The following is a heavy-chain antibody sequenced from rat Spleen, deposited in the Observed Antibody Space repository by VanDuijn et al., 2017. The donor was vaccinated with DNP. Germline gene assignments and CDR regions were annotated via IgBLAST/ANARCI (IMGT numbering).Heavy chain of an antibody. D-gene: IGHD1-4*01. CDR3: TTGAGSP. CDR1: GLTFSNAD. Sequence: EVQLVESGGGLVQPGRSMKLSCGASGLTFSNADMAWVRQAPTRGLEWVASISSSGDKTYYRDSVKGRFTISRDNAKSTLYLQMDSLRSEDTATYYCTTGAGSPWGQGTSVTVSS. V-gene: IGHV5-25*01. J-gene: IGHJ4*01. CDR2: ISSSGDKT.